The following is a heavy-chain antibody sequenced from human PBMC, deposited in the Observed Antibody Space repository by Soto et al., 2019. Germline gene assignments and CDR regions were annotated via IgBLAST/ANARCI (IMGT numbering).Heavy chain of an antibody. CDR3: ARYDASYYFDY. CDR2: IYYSGST. J-gene: IGHJ4*02. CDR1: GGSISSYY. D-gene: IGHD3-3*01. Sequence: SETLSLTCTVSGGSISSYYWSWIRQPPGKGLEWIGYIYYSGSTNYNPSLKSRVTISVDTSKNQFSLKLSSVTAADTAVYYCARYDASYYFDYWGQGTLVTVSS. V-gene: IGHV4-59*08.